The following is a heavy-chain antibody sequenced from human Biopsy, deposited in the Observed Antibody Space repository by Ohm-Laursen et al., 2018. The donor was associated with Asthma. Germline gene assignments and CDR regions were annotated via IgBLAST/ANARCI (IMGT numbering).Heavy chain of an antibody. V-gene: IGHV3-30*18. J-gene: IGHJ3*02. CDR1: GFSFNSYG. Sequence: SLRLSCAATGFSFNSYGMHWVRQAPGKGLEWVAVMSFDGRQTYYADSVKGRFTISRDNSKNTLYLQMNSLRAEDTAVYYCAKERYYDFWSGYPIWGQGTMVTVSS. CDR2: MSFDGRQT. CDR3: AKERYYDFWSGYPI. D-gene: IGHD3-3*01.